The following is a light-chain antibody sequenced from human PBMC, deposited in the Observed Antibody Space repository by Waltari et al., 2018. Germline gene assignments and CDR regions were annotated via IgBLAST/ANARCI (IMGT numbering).Light chain of an antibody. CDR2: DVN. CDR1: SNDVGGHKY. Sequence: QSALTQPPSASGSPGQSVTISCTGTSNDVGGHKYVSWYQQHPDKAPKPIIYDVNQRPSGVPDRFSGSKSGNTASLTVAGLQAEDEAHYYCCSYTGSNTLAFGGGTKLTVL. J-gene: IGLJ2*01. CDR3: CSYTGSNTLA. V-gene: IGLV2-8*01.